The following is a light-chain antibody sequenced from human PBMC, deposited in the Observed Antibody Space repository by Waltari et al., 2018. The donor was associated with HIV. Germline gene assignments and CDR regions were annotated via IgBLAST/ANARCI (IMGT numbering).Light chain of an antibody. CDR2: DTS. Sequence: QSALTQPASVSGSLGQSVTISCIAASDGTSFYTSFSWYHHHPDKAPRLVIYDTSSRPSGSSVRFSGSRSGNTAYLNISEVQVEDECDYYCTSFVSDGALIFGGGTRLTV. CDR3: TSFVSDGALI. CDR1: SDGTSFYTS. V-gene: IGLV2-14*01. J-gene: IGLJ2*01.